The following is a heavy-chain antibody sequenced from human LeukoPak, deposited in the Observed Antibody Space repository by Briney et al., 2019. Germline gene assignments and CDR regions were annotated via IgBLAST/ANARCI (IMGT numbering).Heavy chain of an antibody. CDR3: ARTQDRIAARC. CDR2: IYPRDSDT. V-gene: IGHV5-51*01. Sequence: VESLPCPSKGSGYSFTNYWIGWVRQMPGKGLEWMGIIYPRDSDTRYSPSFQGQVTISADKSIDTAYLQWSSLKASDTAIYYCARTQDRIAARCWGQGTLVTVSS. CDR1: GYSFTNYW. J-gene: IGHJ4*02. D-gene: IGHD6-13*01.